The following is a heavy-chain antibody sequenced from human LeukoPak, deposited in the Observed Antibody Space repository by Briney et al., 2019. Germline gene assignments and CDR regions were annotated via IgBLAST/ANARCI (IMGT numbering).Heavy chain of an antibody. CDR3: ARHLRNTGYISGWAETNY. D-gene: IGHD6-19*01. Sequence: SQTLSLTCTVSGGSINSGDYYWSWIRQPPGKGLEWIGYIYYSGSTYYNPSLKSRVTISVDTSKNQFSLKLTSVTAADTAVYYCARHLRNTGYISGWAETNYWGQGTLVTVSS. CDR2: IYYSGST. CDR1: GGSINSGDYY. J-gene: IGHJ4*02. V-gene: IGHV4-30-4*01.